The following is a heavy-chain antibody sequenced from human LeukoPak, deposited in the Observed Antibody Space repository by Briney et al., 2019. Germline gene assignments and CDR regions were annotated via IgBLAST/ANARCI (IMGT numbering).Heavy chain of an antibody. D-gene: IGHD6-6*01. J-gene: IGHJ1*01. CDR2: ISGSSSFI. CDR3: ARGGSTSSSSHFHH. V-gene: IGHV3-21*01. Sequence: PGGSLRLSCAASGFTFSTYSMKWVRQAPGKGLEWVSSISGSSSFIYYADSVKGRFTISRDNAKNSLYLQMNSLRAEDTAVYYCARGGSTSSSSHFHHWGQGTLVTVSS. CDR1: GFTFSTYS.